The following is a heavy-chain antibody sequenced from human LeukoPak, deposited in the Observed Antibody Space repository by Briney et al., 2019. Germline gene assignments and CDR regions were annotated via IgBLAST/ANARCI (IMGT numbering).Heavy chain of an antibody. V-gene: IGHV3-30-3*01. CDR1: GFTFSSYA. D-gene: IGHD2-2*02. J-gene: IGHJ5*02. CDR2: ISYDGSNK. CDR3: AREGLTSYCSSTSCYMGWFDP. Sequence: GGSLRLSCAASGFTFSSYAVHWVRQAPGKGLEWVAVISYDGSNKKYADSVKGRFTISRDNSKNTLYLQMNSLRAEDTAVYYCAREGLTSYCSSTSCYMGWFDPWGQGTLVTVSS.